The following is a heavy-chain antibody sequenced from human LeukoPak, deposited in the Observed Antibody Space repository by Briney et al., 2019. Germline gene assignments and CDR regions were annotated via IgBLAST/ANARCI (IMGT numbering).Heavy chain of an antibody. CDR1: GGSFSGYY. Sequence: SETLSLTCAVYGGSFSGYYWSWIRQPPGKGLEWIGEINHSGSTNYNPSLKSRVTISVDTSKNQFSLKLSSVTAADTAVYYCAAVYCSGGSCYAGPYYMDVWGKGTTVTISS. D-gene: IGHD2-15*01. CDR2: INHSGST. J-gene: IGHJ6*03. CDR3: AAVYCSGGSCYAGPYYMDV. V-gene: IGHV4-34*01.